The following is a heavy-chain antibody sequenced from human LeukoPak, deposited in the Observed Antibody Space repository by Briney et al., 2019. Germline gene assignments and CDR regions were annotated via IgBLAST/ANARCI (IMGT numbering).Heavy chain of an antibody. V-gene: IGHV4-59*02. CDR3: ARARYANAWYAFDI. CDR2: LSHSGSS. CDR1: GGSVSSYY. D-gene: IGHD2-2*01. Sequence: SETLSLTCTVFGGSVSSYYWSWIRRPPGRGLEWIAYLSHSGSSDSNPSLTSRVTTLVDTSKNQFSLKLTSVTAADTAVYYCARARYANAWYAFDIWGQGTTVTVSS. J-gene: IGHJ3*02.